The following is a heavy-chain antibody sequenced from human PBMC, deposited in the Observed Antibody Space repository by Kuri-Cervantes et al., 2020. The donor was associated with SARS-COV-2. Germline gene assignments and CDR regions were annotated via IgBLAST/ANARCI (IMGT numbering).Heavy chain of an antibody. D-gene: IGHD3-3*01. CDR3: ARVFLEWFESYMDV. CDR2: INPNSGGT. Sequence: SVHVSHQYSGYTFTGYYMHWVRQAPGQGLEWMGWINPNSGGTNYAQKFQGRVTMTRDTSISTAYMELSSLRSEDAAVYYCARVFLEWFESYMDVWGKGTTVTVSS. V-gene: IGHV1-2*02. CDR1: GYTFTGYY. J-gene: IGHJ6*03.